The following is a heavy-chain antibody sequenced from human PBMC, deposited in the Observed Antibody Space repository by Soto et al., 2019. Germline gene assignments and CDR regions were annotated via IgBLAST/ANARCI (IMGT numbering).Heavy chain of an antibody. Sequence: PSETLSLTCTVSGGSISSSSYYWGWIRQPPGKGLEWIGEINHSGSTNYNPSLKSRVTISVDTSKNQFSLKLSSVTAADTAVYYCARNYGSERYYYGMDVWGQGTTVTVSS. CDR2: INHSGST. J-gene: IGHJ6*02. V-gene: IGHV4-39*07. D-gene: IGHD3-10*01. CDR1: GGSISSSSYY. CDR3: ARNYGSERYYYGMDV.